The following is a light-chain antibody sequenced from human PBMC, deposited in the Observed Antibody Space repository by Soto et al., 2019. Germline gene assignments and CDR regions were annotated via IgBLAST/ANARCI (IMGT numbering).Light chain of an antibody. J-gene: IGKJ1*01. CDR2: DAS. CDR1: QSITNR. V-gene: IGKV1-5*01. CDR3: QNYGGMWV. Sequence: DVQMTQSPSTLSASVGDRVTITCRASQSITNRLAWYQQKPGKAPKVLIYDASNLEYGVPSRFSGSGFGAEFTLTISSLQTDDLATYWCQNYGGMWVFGQGTKVDIK.